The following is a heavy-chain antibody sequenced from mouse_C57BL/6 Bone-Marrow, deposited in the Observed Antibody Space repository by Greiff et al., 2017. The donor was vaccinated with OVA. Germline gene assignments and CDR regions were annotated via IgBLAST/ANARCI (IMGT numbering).Heavy chain of an antibody. J-gene: IGHJ2*01. CDR2: IDPSDSYT. Sequence: QVQLQQPGAELVRPGTSVKLSCKASGYTFTSYWMHWVKQRPGQGLEWIGVIDPSDSYTNYNQKFKGKATLTVDTSSSTAYMQLSSLTSEDSAVYYCARPDGYPSDYWGQGTTLTVSS. CDR3: ARPDGYPSDY. D-gene: IGHD2-3*01. V-gene: IGHV1-59*01. CDR1: GYTFTSYW.